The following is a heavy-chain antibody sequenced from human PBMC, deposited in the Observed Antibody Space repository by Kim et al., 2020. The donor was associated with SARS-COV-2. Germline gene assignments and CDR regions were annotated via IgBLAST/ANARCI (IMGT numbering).Heavy chain of an antibody. J-gene: IGHJ4*02. CDR2: IYHSGST. Sequence: SETLSLTCTVSGYSISSGYYWGWIRQPPGKGLEWIGSIYHSGSTYYKPSLKSRVTISVDTSKNQFSLKLSSVTAADTAVYYCARESEFSGWFDYWGQGT. D-gene: IGHD6-19*01. V-gene: IGHV4-38-2*02. CDR3: ARESEFSGWFDY. CDR1: GYSISSGYY.